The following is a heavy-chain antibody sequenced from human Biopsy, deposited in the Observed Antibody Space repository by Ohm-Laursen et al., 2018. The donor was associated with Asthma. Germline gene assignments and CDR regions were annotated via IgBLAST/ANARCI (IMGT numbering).Heavy chain of an antibody. CDR2: LIPVLGTP. Sequence: GSSVTVSCKASGDSFSNYAISWVRQAPGQGLEWMGGLIPVLGTPDHAQMFEGRVTITADESTSTAYMELSSLSSEDTAVYYCARGYSGSDRIVYYYSGLEVWGRGTTVTVSS. CDR3: ARGYSGSDRIVYYYSGLEV. CDR1: GDSFSNYA. J-gene: IGHJ6*02. D-gene: IGHD5-12*01. V-gene: IGHV1-69*01.